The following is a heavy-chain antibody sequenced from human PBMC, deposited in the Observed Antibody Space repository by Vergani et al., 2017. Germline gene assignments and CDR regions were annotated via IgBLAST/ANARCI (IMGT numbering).Heavy chain of an antibody. J-gene: IGHJ6*02. D-gene: IGHD6-19*01. Sequence: EVQLVESGGGLVQPGGSLRLSCAASGFTVSSNYMSWVRQAPGKGREWVGRIKSKTDGGTTDYAAPVKGRFTISRDNAKNSLYLQMNSLRAEDTAVYYCARAGGQWLDYYGMDVWGQGTTVTVSS. CDR1: GFTVSSNY. V-gene: IGHV3-15*01. CDR2: IKSKTDGGTT. CDR3: ARAGGQWLDYYGMDV.